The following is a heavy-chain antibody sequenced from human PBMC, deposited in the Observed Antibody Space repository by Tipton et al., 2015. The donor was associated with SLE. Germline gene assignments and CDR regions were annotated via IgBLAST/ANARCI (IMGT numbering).Heavy chain of an antibody. V-gene: IGHV4-39*07. Sequence: TLSLTCTVSDGSIDRYFWNWIRQPPGKGLEWIGSIYYSGSTYYNPSLKSRVSISVHTSKNQFSLRLSSVTAADTAVYYCARGGLGYSYYYYMDVWGKGTTVIVSS. CDR1: DGSIDRYF. CDR3: ARGGLGYSYYYYMDV. J-gene: IGHJ6*03. D-gene: IGHD5-18*01. CDR2: IYYSGST.